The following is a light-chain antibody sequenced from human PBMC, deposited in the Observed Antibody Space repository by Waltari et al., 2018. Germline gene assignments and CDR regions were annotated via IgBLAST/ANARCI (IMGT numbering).Light chain of an antibody. CDR3: AAWDDSLSGPV. CDR1: SSNIGSNY. CDR2: RNN. Sequence: QSVLTQPPSASGTPGQRVTISCSGSSSNIGSNYVYWYQQLTGTAPKLLIYRNNQRPSGLPDRCSGSKSGTSASLASSGLRSEDEADYYCAAWDDSLSGPVFGGGTKLTVL. J-gene: IGLJ2*01. V-gene: IGLV1-47*01.